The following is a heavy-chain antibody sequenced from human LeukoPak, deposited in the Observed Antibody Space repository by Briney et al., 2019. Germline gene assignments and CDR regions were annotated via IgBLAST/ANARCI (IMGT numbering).Heavy chain of an antibody. CDR3: AKGEKKWLARQPNY. CDR2: ISWNSGSI. D-gene: IGHD6-19*01. J-gene: IGHJ4*02. V-gene: IGHV3-9*01. CDR1: GFTFDDYA. Sequence: PGGSLRLSCAASGFTFDDYAMHWVRQAPGKGLEWVSGISWNSGSIGYADSVKGRFTISRDNAKNSLYLQMNSLKTEDTALHYCAKGEKKWLARQPNYWGQGTPVTVSS.